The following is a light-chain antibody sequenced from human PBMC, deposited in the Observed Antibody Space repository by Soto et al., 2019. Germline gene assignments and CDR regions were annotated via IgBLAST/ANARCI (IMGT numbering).Light chain of an antibody. CDR1: NIGSKS. CDR3: QVWDSSSDHPGVV. Sequence: SYELTQPPSVSVAPGKTARITCGGNNIGSKSVHWYQQKPGQAPVLVIYYDSDRPSGIPERFSGSNSGNTATLTISRVEAGDEADDYWQVWDSSSDHPGVVFGGGTKLTVL. J-gene: IGLJ2*01. V-gene: IGLV3-21*04. CDR2: YDS.